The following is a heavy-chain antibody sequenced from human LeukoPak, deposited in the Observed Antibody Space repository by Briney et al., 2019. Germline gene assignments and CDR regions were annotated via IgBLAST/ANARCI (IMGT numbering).Heavy chain of an antibody. Sequence: ASVKVSCKASGYTFTSYGISWVRQAPGQGLEWMGWISAYNGNTNYAQKLQGRVTMTTDTSTSTAYMVLRSLRSDDTAVYYCATPHELYGDLDYWGQGTLVTVSS. J-gene: IGHJ4*02. CDR2: ISAYNGNT. CDR1: GYTFTSYG. V-gene: IGHV1-18*01. D-gene: IGHD4-17*01. CDR3: ATPHELYGDLDY.